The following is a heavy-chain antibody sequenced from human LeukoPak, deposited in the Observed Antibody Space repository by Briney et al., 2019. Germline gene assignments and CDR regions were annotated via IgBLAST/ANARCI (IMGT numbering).Heavy chain of an antibody. Sequence: GGSLRLSCAASGFIFTTYWMHWVRQAPGRGLEWVACIRFDGSKEDYGDSVKGRFTISRDNSKNTLYLQMNSLRLEDTAVYYCAGVGIAAAAHWFDPWGQGTLVTV. CDR3: AGVGIAAAAHWFDP. CDR2: IRFDGSKE. V-gene: IGHV3-30*02. J-gene: IGHJ5*02. CDR1: GFIFTTYW. D-gene: IGHD6-13*01.